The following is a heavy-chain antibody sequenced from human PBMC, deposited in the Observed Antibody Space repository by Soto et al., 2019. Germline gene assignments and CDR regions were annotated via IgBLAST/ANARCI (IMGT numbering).Heavy chain of an antibody. CDR2: ISGYNGNT. CDR3: AREGPASCYYYFMDV. CDR1: GYSFTTYG. Sequence: QVQLVQSGGEVKKPGASVKVSCKTSGYSFTTYGLSWVRQAPGQGLEWMGWISGYNGNTHYAQKFQGRVAMTIDTSTSTAYMELRSLRSDDTAVYYCAREGPASCYYYFMDVGGQGATVTVSS. D-gene: IGHD6-25*01. V-gene: IGHV1-18*01. J-gene: IGHJ6*02.